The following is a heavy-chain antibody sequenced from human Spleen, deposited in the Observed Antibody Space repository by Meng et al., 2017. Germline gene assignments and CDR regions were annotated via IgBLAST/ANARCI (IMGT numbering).Heavy chain of an antibody. Sequence: SETLSLTCTVSGGSISSGSYYWSWIRQPAGKGLEWIGRIYTSGSTNYNPSLKSRVTISVDTSKNQFSLKLSSVTAADTAVYYCARESATVGYGMDVWGQGTTVTVSS. CDR2: IYTSGST. D-gene: IGHD2-8*02. V-gene: IGHV4-61*02. J-gene: IGHJ6*02. CDR3: ARESATVGYGMDV. CDR1: GGSISSGSYY.